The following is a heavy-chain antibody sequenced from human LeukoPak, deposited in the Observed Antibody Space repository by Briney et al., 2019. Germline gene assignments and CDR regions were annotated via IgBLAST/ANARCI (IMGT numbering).Heavy chain of an antibody. CDR2: ISYDGSNK. J-gene: IGHJ3*02. D-gene: IGHD3-22*01. V-gene: IGHV3-30-3*01. Sequence: GGSLRLSCAASGFTFSSYAMYWVRQAPGKGLEWVAVISYDGSNKYYADSVKGRFTISRDNSKNTLYLQMNSLRAEDTALYYCARIDTYYYDSSGYYSAFDIWGQGTIVTVSS. CDR3: ARIDTYYYDSSGYYSAFDI. CDR1: GFTFSSYA.